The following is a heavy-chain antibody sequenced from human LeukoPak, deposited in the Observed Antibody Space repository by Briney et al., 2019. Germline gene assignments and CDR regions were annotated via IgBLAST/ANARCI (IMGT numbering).Heavy chain of an antibody. CDR2: INAYNGNT. J-gene: IGHJ4*02. CDR3: ARRQGTTLSFDY. CDR1: GYTLTSYG. V-gene: IGHV1-18*01. Sequence: ASVKVSCKASGYTLTSYGFSWVRQAPGQGLEWMGWINAYNGNTNYAQKLQGRVTMTTDTSTSTAYMELRSLRFDDTAVNYCARRQGTTLSFDYWGQGTLVTVSS. D-gene: IGHD1-1*01.